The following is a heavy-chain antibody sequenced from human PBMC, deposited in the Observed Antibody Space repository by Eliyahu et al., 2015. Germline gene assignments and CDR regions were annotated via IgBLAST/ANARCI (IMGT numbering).Heavy chain of an antibody. D-gene: IGHD2-15*01. CDR1: GGNFXNYA. J-gene: IGHJ3*01. CDR3: ARSHGQDQIADAFEV. CDR2: VIPRFRGP. V-gene: IGHV1-69*01. Sequence: QVELVQSGAEVKRPGSSVKVSCRPSGGNFXNYALNWVRQAPGQGLEWIGGVIPRFRGPRXAQKFLGRLTIMADVSTRSVYLELTSLTSEDTAVYYCARSHGQDQIADAFEVWGQGTLVTVSS.